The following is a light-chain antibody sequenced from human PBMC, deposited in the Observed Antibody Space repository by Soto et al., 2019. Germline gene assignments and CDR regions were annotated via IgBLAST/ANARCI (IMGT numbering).Light chain of an antibody. J-gene: IGKJ1*01. CDR3: QQYGSSLTWT. CDR2: AAS. Sequence: EVVLTQSPGTVSLSPGERATLSCRASQSVTSNYLAWYQQKPGQAPRLLIYAASSRATGIPDRFSVSGSGTDFSLTISRLEPEDVAVYYCQQYGSSLTWTFGQGTKVEIK. V-gene: IGKV3-20*01. CDR1: QSVTSNY.